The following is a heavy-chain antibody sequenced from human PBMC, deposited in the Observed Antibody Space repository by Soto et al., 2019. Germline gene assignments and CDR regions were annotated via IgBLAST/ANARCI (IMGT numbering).Heavy chain of an antibody. CDR1: GFTVSSSP. CDR2: ISYYGSNK. D-gene: IGHD3-22*01. CDR3: ARLREYYFDSSGYSSRTAPDY. Sequence: PGGSIRLSCAASGFTVSSSPMPWVRQSPGKGLEWVAVISYYGSNKYFADSVKGRFILSRDNSRNTLYLQMSGLRAEDTALYYCARLREYYFDSSGYSSRTAPDYWGQGTLVTVSS. V-gene: IGHV3-30*14. J-gene: IGHJ4*02.